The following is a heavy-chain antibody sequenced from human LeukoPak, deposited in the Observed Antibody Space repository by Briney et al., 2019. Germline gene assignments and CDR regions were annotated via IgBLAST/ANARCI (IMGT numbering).Heavy chain of an antibody. J-gene: IGHJ5*02. D-gene: IGHD2-15*01. CDR2: INPNSGGT. V-gene: IGHV1-2*02. CDR3: AGGPPEYCSGGSRYSGRNWFDP. CDR1: GYIFIGYY. Sequence: ASVKVSCKASGYIFIGYYMHWVRQAPGQGLEWMGWINPNSGGTNYAQKFQGRVTMTRDTSISTAYMELSRLRSDDTAVYYCAGGPPEYCSGGSRYSGRNWFDPWGQGTLVTVSS.